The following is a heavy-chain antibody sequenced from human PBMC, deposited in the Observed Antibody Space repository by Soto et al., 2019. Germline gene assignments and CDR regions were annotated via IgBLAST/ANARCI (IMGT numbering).Heavy chain of an antibody. J-gene: IGHJ6*02. CDR3: ARYAVSGWYGGYYYYGMDV. V-gene: IGHV4-34*01. CDR1: GGSFSGYY. CDR2: INHSGST. Sequence: PSETLSLTCAVYGGSFSGYYWSWIRQPPGKGLEWIGEINHSGSTNYNPSLKSRVTISVDTSKNQFSLKLSSVTAADTAVYYCARYAVSGWYGGYYYYGMDVFRQRHTVT. D-gene: IGHD6-19*01.